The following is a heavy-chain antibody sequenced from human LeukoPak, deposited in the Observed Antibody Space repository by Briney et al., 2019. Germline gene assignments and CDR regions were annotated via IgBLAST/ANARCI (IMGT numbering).Heavy chain of an antibody. Sequence: PGGSLRLSCAASGFTFSSFWMIGVRQAPGKGLEWVANIKGDGSEKYYVDSVKGRFTISRDNAKNSLYLQMNSLRAEDTAVYYCARDGLSWAREYWGQGILVTVSS. J-gene: IGHJ4*02. CDR3: ARDGLSWAREY. V-gene: IGHV3-7*01. CDR2: IKGDGSEK. D-gene: IGHD2-8*02. CDR1: GFTFSSFW.